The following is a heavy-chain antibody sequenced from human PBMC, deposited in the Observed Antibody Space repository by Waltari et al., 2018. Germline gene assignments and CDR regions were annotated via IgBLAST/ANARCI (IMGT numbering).Heavy chain of an antibody. CDR3: ARQIGYDTSGERKDAFDV. Sequence: EVQVVQSGAEMKKPGESLKISCKGSGYPFTNYWIGWVRQMPGKGLEWMGLIYPGDSDTRYSPSFQGQVTISADKSINTAYLEWSALKASDTAMYYCARQIGYDTSGERKDAFDVWGQGTMVIVSS. J-gene: IGHJ3*01. D-gene: IGHD3-22*01. CDR2: IYPGDSDT. CDR1: GYPFTNYW. V-gene: IGHV5-51*01.